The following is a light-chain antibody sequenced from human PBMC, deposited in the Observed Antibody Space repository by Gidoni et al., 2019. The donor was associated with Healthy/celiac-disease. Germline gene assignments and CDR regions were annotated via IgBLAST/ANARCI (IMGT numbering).Light chain of an antibody. J-gene: IGKJ2*03. CDR3: QQYNSYSS. CDR2: KAS. CDR1: QSISSW. Sequence: DIQMTHSPSTLSSSVGDRVTITCRASQSISSWLAWYQQKPGKAPKLLIYKASSLESGVPSRFSGSGSGTEFTLTISSLQPDDFATDYCQQYNSYSSFGQGTKLEIK. V-gene: IGKV1-5*03.